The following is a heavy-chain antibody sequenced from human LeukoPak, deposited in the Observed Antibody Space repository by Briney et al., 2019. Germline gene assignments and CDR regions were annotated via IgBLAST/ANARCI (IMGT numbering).Heavy chain of an antibody. CDR2: VYSSGST. CDR3: ARGRNYFPIDY. J-gene: IGHJ4*02. D-gene: IGHD3-9*01. Sequence: GGSLRLSCAASTFIVSSSHMTWVRQTPGKGLEWVSVVYSSGSTFYADSVKGRFTISRDNSRNTLYLQMNSLRAEDTAAYYCARGRNYFPIDYWGQGTLVTVSS. V-gene: IGHV3-53*01. CDR1: TFIVSSSH.